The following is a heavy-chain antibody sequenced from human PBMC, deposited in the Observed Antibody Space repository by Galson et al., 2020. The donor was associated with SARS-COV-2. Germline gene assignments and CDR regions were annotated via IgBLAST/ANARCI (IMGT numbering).Heavy chain of an antibody. V-gene: IGHV5-51*01. J-gene: IGHJ4*02. CDR2: IYPTDSDT. D-gene: IGHD1-20*01. CDR3: ARAITGISHPYYFDY. Sequence: GESLKISCTGFGYRFTHYSIAWVRQMPGRGLEWVGTIYPTDSDTRYSPSFKGQITISADNSISTAYLQWSSLKASDTAMYYCARAITGISHPYYFDYWGQGTLVTVSS. CDR1: GYRFTHYS.